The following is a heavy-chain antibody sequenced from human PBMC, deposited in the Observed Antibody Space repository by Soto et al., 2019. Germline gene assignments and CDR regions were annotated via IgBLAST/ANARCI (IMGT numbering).Heavy chain of an antibody. V-gene: IGHV3-72*01. J-gene: IGHJ6*02. CDR3: TRHGSVANYYGSGSRPLSGMDV. Sequence: GGSLRLSCAASGFTFSDHYMDWVRQAPGKGLEWVARSRNRVNSHTTEYAASVKGRFTISRDESKGSLYLQMNSLKTEDTAVYYCTRHGSVANYYGSGSRPLSGMDVWGQGTTVTVSS. D-gene: IGHD3-10*01. CDR2: SRNRVNSHTT. CDR1: GFTFSDHY.